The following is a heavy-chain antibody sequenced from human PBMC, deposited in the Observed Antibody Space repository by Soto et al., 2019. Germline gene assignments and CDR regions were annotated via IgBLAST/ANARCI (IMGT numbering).Heavy chain of an antibody. CDR2: IIPVLGAP. V-gene: IGHV1-69*01. Sequence: QVQLVQSGTEVKKPGSSVKVSCKTSGGTFSSFPIAWVRQAPGQGLEWVGGIIPVLGAPSYAQTFQGRVTITADESTSAAYLELSSLRSDDTAVYFCAKDLGPLRLLNYYFYGLDVWGQGTTVTVSS. CDR1: GGTFSSFP. J-gene: IGHJ6*02. D-gene: IGHD2-15*01. CDR3: AKDLGPLRLLNYYFYGLDV.